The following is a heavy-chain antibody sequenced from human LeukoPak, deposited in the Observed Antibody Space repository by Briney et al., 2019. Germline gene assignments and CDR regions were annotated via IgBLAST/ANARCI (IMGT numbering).Heavy chain of an antibody. CDR3: ARAKQQLVDDAFDI. D-gene: IGHD6-13*01. CDR1: DGSFSGYY. CDR2: INHSGST. J-gene: IGHJ3*02. V-gene: IGHV4-34*01. Sequence: PSETLSLTCAVYDGSFSGYYWSWIRQPPGKGLEWIGEINHSGSTNYNPSLKSRVTISVDTSKNQFSLKLSSVTAADTAVYYCARAKQQLVDDAFDIWGQGTMVTVSS.